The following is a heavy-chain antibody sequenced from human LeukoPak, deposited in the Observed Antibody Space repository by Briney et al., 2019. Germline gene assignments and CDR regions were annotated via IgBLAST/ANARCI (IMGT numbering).Heavy chain of an antibody. V-gene: IGHV3-53*01. J-gene: IGHJ6*02. CDR2: IYSGGST. D-gene: IGHD3-10*01. CDR1: GFTVSSNY. Sequence: GGSLRLSCAASGFTVSSNYMSWVRQAPGKGLEWVSVIYSGGSTYYADSVKGRFTISRDNSKNALYLQMNSLRAEDTAVYYCAKDPPLLWFGELLPEYYGMDVWGQGTTVTVSS. CDR3: AKDPPLLWFGELLPEYYGMDV.